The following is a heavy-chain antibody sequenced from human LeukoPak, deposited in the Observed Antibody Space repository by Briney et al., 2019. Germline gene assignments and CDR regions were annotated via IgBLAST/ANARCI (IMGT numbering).Heavy chain of an antibody. J-gene: IGHJ5*02. Sequence: SETLSLTCTVSGGSISSYYWSWIRQPAGKGLVWIGRIYTSGSTNYNPSLKSRVTMSVDTSKNQFSLKLSSVTAADTAVYYCARGLDYGDYGGFDPWGQGTLITVSS. CDR2: IYTSGST. CDR1: GGSISSYY. CDR3: ARGLDYGDYGGFDP. D-gene: IGHD4-17*01. V-gene: IGHV4-4*07.